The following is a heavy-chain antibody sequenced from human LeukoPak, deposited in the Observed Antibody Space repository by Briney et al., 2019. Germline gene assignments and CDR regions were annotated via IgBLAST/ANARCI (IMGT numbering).Heavy chain of an antibody. CDR3: AREAAAGTSFDY. J-gene: IGHJ4*02. V-gene: IGHV4-59*12. CDR2: IYYSGST. CDR1: GGSISGYY. D-gene: IGHD6-13*01. Sequence: SETLSLTCTVSGGSISGYYWSWIRQPPGKGLEWIGYIYYSGSTNYNPSLKCRVTISVDTSKNQFSLKLSSVTAADTAVYYCAREAAAGTSFDYWGQGTLVTVSS.